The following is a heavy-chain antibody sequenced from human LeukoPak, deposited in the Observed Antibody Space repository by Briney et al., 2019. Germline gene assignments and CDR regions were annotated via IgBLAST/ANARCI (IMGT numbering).Heavy chain of an antibody. CDR1: GFTFTSYA. D-gene: IGHD3-22*01. CDR2: ISGSAGST. Sequence: GGSLRLSCAASGFTFTSYAMSWVRQAPGKGLEWVSTISGSAGSTYYADSVKGRLTISRDNAKNSLFLQMNSLRAEDTAVYYCARGGRNTHSYDSNGYSRPLYYDYGMDVWGQGTTVTVSS. J-gene: IGHJ6*02. CDR3: ARGGRNTHSYDSNGYSRPLYYDYGMDV. V-gene: IGHV3-23*01.